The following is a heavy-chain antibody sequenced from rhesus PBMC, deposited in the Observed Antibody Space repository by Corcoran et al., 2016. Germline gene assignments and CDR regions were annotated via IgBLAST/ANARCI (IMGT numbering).Heavy chain of an antibody. CDR3: ASLWGDRGDLDY. J-gene: IGHJ4*01. V-gene: IGHV4-76*01. Sequence: QLQLQESGPGLVQPSEPLSLPCAVSGGSLSSGYAWRWIRQPPGKGLEWIVYIYGSSGSTNENPSLKNRINISKDAAKNQVSLKLSSVTAADTAVYYCASLWGDRGDLDYWGQGVPVTVSS. D-gene: IGHD3-34*01. CDR2: IYGSSGST. CDR1: GGSLSSGYA.